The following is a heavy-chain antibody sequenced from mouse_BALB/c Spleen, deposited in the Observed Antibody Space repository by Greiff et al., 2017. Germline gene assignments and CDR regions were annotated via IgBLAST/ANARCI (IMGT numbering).Heavy chain of an antibody. D-gene: IGHD2-1*01. CDR2: ISYSGST. V-gene: IGHV3-2*02. J-gene: IGHJ4*01. Sequence: EVHLVESGPGLVKPSQSLSLTCTVTGYSITSDYAWNWIRQFPGNKLEWMGYISYSGSTSYNPSLKSRISITRDTSKNQFFLQLNSVTTEDTATYYCANGNYPRDYYAMDYWGQGTSVTVSS. CDR1: GYSITSDYA. CDR3: ANGNYPRDYYAMDY.